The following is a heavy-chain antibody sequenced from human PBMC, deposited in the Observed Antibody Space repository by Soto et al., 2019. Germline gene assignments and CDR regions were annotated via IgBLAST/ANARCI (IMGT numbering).Heavy chain of an antibody. CDR2: MNPNSGNT. V-gene: IGHV1-8*01. J-gene: IGHJ4*02. D-gene: IGHD5-12*01. CDR3: ARDLISGRDNSGHDWDGY. CDR1: GYTFTSYD. Sequence: ASVKVSCKASGYTFTSYDINWVRQATGQGLEWMGWMNPNSGNTNYAQKFQGRVTMTRNTSISTAYMELSSLRSEDTAVYYCARDLISGRDNSGHDWDGYWGQGTLVTVSS.